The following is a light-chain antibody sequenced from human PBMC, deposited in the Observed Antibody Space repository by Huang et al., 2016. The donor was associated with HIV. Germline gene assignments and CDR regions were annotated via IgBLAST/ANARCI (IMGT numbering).Light chain of an antibody. CDR2: DVS. Sequence: EIVLTQSPATLSLSPGDRATLSCRASQSVTTYLGWYQQKPGQAPRLLIYDVSNRATGVPARFSGSVSGTDFTLTISSLEPEDFAVYYCQQRANWPPLTFGGGTKVEMK. J-gene: IGKJ4*01. CDR1: QSVTTY. V-gene: IGKV3-11*01. CDR3: QQRANWPPLT.